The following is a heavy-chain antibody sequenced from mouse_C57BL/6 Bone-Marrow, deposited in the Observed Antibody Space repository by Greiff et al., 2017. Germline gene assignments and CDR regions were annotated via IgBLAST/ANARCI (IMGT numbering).Heavy chain of an antibody. V-gene: IGHV1-55*01. J-gene: IGHJ3*01. CDR3: ARYGFAWFAY. D-gene: IGHD2-2*01. Sequence: VKLQESGAELVKPGASVKMSCKASGYTFTSYWITWVKQRPGQGLEWIGDIYPGSGSTNYNEKFKSKATLTVDTSSSTAYMQLSSLTSEDSAVYYCARYGFAWFAYWGQGTLVTVSA. CDR1: GYTFTSYW. CDR2: IYPGSGST.